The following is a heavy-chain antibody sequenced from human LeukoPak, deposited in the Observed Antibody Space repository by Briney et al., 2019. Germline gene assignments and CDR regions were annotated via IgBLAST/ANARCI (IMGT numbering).Heavy chain of an antibody. CDR2: FSTTGDI. J-gene: IGHJ4*02. CDR1: GFTFSDYA. Sequence: GGSLRLSCAASGFTFSDYAMNWARQAPGKGLEWISYFSTTGDIFYGDSVKDRFTISRDNAKNSLYLQMDSLRAEDTAVYYCARDHNWGFDYWGQGALVSVSS. D-gene: IGHD7-27*01. V-gene: IGHV3-69-1*01. CDR3: ARDHNWGFDY.